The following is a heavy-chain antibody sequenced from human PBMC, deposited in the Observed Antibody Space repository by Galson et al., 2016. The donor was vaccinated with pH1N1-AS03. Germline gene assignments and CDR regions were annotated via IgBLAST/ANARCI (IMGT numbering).Heavy chain of an antibody. CDR1: GFSFSSYW. Sequence: SLRLSCAVSGFSFSSYWMHWVRQAPGKGLVWVSYINYDGSSATYADSVKGRFTISRDNAKNTLYLQMNSLTAEDTAVYFCARDGDGTTDLDAWGQGTLVTVAS. CDR2: INYDGSSA. D-gene: IGHD1-1*01. V-gene: IGHV3-74*01. J-gene: IGHJ5*02. CDR3: ARDGDGTTDLDA.